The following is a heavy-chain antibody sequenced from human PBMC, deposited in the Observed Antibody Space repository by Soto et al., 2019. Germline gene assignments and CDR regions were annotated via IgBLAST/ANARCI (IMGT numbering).Heavy chain of an antibody. CDR1: GFTFSSYA. CDR3: ARDLALKAMDV. V-gene: IGHV3-30-3*01. CDR2: ISYDGSNK. Sequence: PGGSLRLSCAASGFTFSSYAMHWVRQAPGKGLEWVAVISYDGSNKYYADSVKGRFTISRDNSKNTLYLQMNSLRAEDTAVYYCARDLALKAMDVWGQGTTVTVSS. J-gene: IGHJ6*02. D-gene: IGHD3-16*01.